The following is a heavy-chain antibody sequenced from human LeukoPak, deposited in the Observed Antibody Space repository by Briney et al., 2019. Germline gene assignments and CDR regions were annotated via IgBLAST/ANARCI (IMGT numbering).Heavy chain of an antibody. CDR2: IYYSGST. D-gene: IGHD3-10*01. J-gene: IGHJ4*02. Sequence: SETLSLTCTVSGGSISSYYWSWIRQPPGKGLEWIGYIYYSGSTNYNPSLKSRVTISVDTSKNQFSLKLSSVTAADTAVYYCAREITMVREAHFDYWGQGTLVTVSS. CDR3: AREITMVREAHFDY. V-gene: IGHV4-59*01. CDR1: GGSISSYY.